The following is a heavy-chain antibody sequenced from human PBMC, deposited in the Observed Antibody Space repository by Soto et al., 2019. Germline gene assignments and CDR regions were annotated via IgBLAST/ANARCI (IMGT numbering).Heavy chain of an antibody. V-gene: IGHV1-18*01. D-gene: IGHD4-4*01. CDR1: GYTFTSYG. Sequence: QVQLVQSGAEVKKPGASVKVSCKASGYTFTSYGISWVRQAPGQGLEWMGWISAYNGNTNYAQKLQGRVTMTTDTSTRTDYMELGSLRSDDAAVYYCARVVSSVTPGWDWFDPWGQGTLVTVS. CDR3: ARVVSSVTPGWDWFDP. CDR2: ISAYNGNT. J-gene: IGHJ5*02.